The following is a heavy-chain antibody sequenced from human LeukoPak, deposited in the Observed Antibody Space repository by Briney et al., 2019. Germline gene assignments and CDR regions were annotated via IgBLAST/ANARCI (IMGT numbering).Heavy chain of an antibody. D-gene: IGHD6-13*01. V-gene: IGHV3-48*02. CDR1: GFSFSSYN. Sequence: GESQRLSCAASGFSFSSYNMNWVRQAPGKGLEWVSYISSASTTIYYADSVQGRFTISRDNAKISLYLQMNSLTDEDTAVYYCARVSYGSSWSDYWGQGTLVTVSS. J-gene: IGHJ4*02. CDR2: ISSASTTI. CDR3: ARVSYGSSWSDY.